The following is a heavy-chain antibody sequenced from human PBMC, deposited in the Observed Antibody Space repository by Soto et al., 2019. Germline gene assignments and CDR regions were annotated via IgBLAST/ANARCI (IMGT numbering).Heavy chain of an antibody. CDR2: ISPKSGGT. D-gene: IGHD1-7*01. V-gene: IGHV1-2*02. CDR3: GRGRSGELVVFY. CDR1: GYTFTGYY. Sequence: QVQLVQSGAEVKESGASVKVSCKASGYTFTGYYIHWVRQAPGQGLEWVGEISPKSGGTRYAQKCQGRVTMTKDTSITTVYMELTNLSPDDTAVYYCGRGRSGELVVFYWGQGTLVTVHS. J-gene: IGHJ4*02.